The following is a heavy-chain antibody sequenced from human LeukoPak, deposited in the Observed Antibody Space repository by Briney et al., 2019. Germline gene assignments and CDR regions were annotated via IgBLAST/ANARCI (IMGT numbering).Heavy chain of an antibody. J-gene: IGHJ5*02. D-gene: IGHD3-10*01. Sequence: GGSLRLSCAASGFTFSSYWMSWVRQAPGKGLEWVANIKQDGSEQYYVDSVKGRFTISRDNAKNSLFLQMNSLRGVDTAVYYCAREGLLWFGETPSNWFDPWGQGTLVTVSS. CDR1: GFTFSSYW. CDR2: IKQDGSEQ. V-gene: IGHV3-7*05. CDR3: AREGLLWFGETPSNWFDP.